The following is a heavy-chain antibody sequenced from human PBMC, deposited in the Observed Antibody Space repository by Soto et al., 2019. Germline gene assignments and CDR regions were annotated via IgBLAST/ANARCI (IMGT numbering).Heavy chain of an antibody. V-gene: IGHV4-39*01. D-gene: IGHD1-20*01. CDR3: ASSQKGYNWNYFDH. CDR2: VFYTGFT. CDR1: GGSISGSYYH. J-gene: IGHJ4*02. Sequence: SAPLSLTCAVPGGSISGSYYHWGWLRQSPGRGPEWIGSVFYTGFTSYNPSLESRVSVSVDTSKNQFSLKVSAVTAADTAVYYCASSQKGYNWNYFDHWGQGALVTVPS.